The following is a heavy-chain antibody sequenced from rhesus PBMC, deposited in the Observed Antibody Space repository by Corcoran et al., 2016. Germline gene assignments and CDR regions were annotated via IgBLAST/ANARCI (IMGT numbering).Heavy chain of an antibody. CDR3: ARVEPSSYYY. CDR1: GFSLSTTGPA. V-gene: IGHV2-95*01. J-gene: IGHJ4*01. D-gene: IGHD4-29*01. CDR2: IYWKDSK. Sequence: QVTLKESGPALVKPTQTLTLTCTFSGFSLSTTGPAVGWIRQPPGKALEWLASIYWKDSKYYSTALKSRRTDSKDTSKNQVLLTMTNRDPVDTATDYGARVEPSSYYYWGQGVLVTVSS.